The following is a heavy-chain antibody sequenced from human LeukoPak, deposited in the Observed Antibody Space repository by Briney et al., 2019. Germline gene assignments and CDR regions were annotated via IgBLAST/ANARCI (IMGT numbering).Heavy chain of an antibody. J-gene: IGHJ4*02. CDR1: GYTFTSYD. V-gene: IGHV1-8*03. CDR2: MNPNSGNT. Sequence: GASVKVSCKASGYTFTSYDINWVRQATGQGLEWMGWMNPNSGNTGYAQKFQGRVTITRNTSISTAYMELSSLRSEDTAVYYCARNSLWFGELLYYFDYWGQGTLVTVSS. CDR3: ARNSLWFGELLYYFDY. D-gene: IGHD3-10*01.